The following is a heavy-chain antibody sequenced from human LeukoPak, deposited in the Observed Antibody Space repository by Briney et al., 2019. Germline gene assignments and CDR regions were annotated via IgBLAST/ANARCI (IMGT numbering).Heavy chain of an antibody. D-gene: IGHD2-2*02. CDR1: GGSISSSSYH. J-gene: IGHJ6*03. Sequence: SETLSLTCTVSGGSISSSSYHWPRIPQPPAKGVEGIESIYYNGIPYYNPAIKSRVTISVDTSKNQFSLTLSSVTAADTAVYYCAREGCSSTSCYTGGSYYYYYYMDVWGKGTTVTVSS. CDR3: AREGCSSTSCYTGGSYYYYYYMDV. CDR2: IYYNGIP. V-gene: IGHV4-39*07.